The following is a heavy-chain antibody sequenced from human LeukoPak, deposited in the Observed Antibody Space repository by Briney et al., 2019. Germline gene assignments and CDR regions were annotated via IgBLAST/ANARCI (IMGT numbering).Heavy chain of an antibody. CDR2: IKQDGSEK. D-gene: IGHD6-19*01. Sequence: GGSLRLSCAASGFTFSSYWMSWVRQAPGKGLEWVANIKQDGSEKYYVDSVKGRFTISRDNAKNSLYLQMNSLRAEDTAVYYCARDGRYSSGRYNDYWGQGTLVTVSS. CDR3: ARDGRYSSGRYNDY. V-gene: IGHV3-7*01. J-gene: IGHJ4*02. CDR1: GFTFSSYW.